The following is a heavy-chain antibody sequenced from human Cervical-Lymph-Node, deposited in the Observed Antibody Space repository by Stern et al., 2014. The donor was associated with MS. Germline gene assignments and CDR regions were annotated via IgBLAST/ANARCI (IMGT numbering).Heavy chain of an antibody. D-gene: IGHD1-26*01. V-gene: IGHV5-51*03. CDR1: GYSFTNYW. J-gene: IGHJ4*02. CDR3: ARGAPPEN. CDR2: VYPSDSDA. Sequence: EMQLVESGAEVKKPGESLKISCKTAGYSFTNYWIGWVRQMPRKGLVWMVIVYPSDSDARSGPSFQCRVIISADKSIGSAYLQWRSLKASDSGIYYCARGAPPENWGQGTLVTVSS.